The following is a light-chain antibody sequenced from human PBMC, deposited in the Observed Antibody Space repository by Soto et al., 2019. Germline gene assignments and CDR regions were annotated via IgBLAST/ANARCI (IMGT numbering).Light chain of an antibody. CDR3: TSYTSGSTLYV. V-gene: IGLV2-14*01. CDR2: EVS. Sequence: QSVLTQPASVSGSPGQSITVSCTGTSSDIGAYNYVSWYQHHPGKAPKLMIYEVSNRPSGVSNRFSGSKSGNTASLTISGLQAEDDADYYCTSYTSGSTLYVFGTGTKLNVL. J-gene: IGLJ1*01. CDR1: SSDIGAYNY.